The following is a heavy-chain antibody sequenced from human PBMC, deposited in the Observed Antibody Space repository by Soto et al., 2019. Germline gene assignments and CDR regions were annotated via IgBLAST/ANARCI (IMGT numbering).Heavy chain of an antibody. V-gene: IGHV1-8*01. CDR3: ARGYSSGWYARNWFDP. Sequence: ASVKVSCKASGYTFTSYDINWVRQATGQGLEWMGWMNPNSGNTGYAQKFQGRVTMTRNTSISTAYMELSSLRSEDTAVYYCARGYSSGWYARNWFDPWGQGTLVTVSS. CDR2: MNPNSGNT. D-gene: IGHD6-19*01. CDR1: GYTFTSYD. J-gene: IGHJ5*02.